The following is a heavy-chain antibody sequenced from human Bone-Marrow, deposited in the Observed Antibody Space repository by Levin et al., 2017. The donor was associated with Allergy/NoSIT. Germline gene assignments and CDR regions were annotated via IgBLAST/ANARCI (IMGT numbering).Heavy chain of an antibody. V-gene: IGHV3-43*01. CDR2: ISWDASTT. D-gene: IGHD6-19*01. J-gene: IGHJ4*02. Sequence: GGSLRLSCAASGFTFNDYTMHWVRQAPQRGLEWVPLISWDASTTYYADPVRGRFTISRDNSKHALYPQMNSLTTEDTALYYCAKDLSPRIAVTGNIEYWGQGTLVTVSS. CDR1: GFTFNDYT. CDR3: AKDLSPRIAVTGNIEY.